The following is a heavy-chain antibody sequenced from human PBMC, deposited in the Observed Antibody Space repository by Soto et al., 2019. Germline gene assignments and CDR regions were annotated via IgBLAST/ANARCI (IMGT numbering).Heavy chain of an antibody. CDR3: ARESEDLSSNFHY. CDR1: GFTFTRDS. Sequence: GGSLRLSCAASGFTFTRDSMNWVRQAPGNGLEWVSSISSTTNYIYYADSMQGRFTVSRDNAKNSVYLEMNSLSAEDTAVYYCARESEDLSSNFHYWGQGTLVTVSS. J-gene: IGHJ4*02. V-gene: IGHV3-21*01. CDR2: ISSTTNYI.